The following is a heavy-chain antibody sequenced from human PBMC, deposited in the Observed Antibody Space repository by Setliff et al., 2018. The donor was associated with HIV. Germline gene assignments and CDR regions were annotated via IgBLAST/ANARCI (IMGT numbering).Heavy chain of an antibody. D-gene: IGHD3-10*01. V-gene: IGHV1-18*01. CDR1: GYKFSINV. CDR2: VSGYDSHA. CDR3: ARGPAGESYGMDV. J-gene: IGHJ6*02. Sequence: ASVKVSCKTSGYKFSINVINWVRRAPGRGLEWMGWVSGYDSHAHYAQKLQGRVTMTSDRSTTTAYMELKNLTSDDTAVYYCARGPAGESYGMDVWGQGTTVTVSS.